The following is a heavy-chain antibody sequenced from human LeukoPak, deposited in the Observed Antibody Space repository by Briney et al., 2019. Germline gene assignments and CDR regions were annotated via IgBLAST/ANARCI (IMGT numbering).Heavy chain of an antibody. CDR3: ARVWVDDYGANWFDP. Sequence: SETLSLTCTVSGGSISSYYWSWIRQPPGKGLEWIGYIYYSGGTNYNPSLKSRVTISVDTSKNQFSLKLSSVTAADTAVYYCARVWVDDYGANWFDPWGQGTLVTVSS. V-gene: IGHV4-59*01. CDR1: GGSISSYY. D-gene: IGHD4-17*01. CDR2: IYYSGGT. J-gene: IGHJ5*02.